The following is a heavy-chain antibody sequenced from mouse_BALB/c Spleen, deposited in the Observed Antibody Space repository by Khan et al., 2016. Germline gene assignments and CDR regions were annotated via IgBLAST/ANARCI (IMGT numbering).Heavy chain of an antibody. CDR1: GYSITSDYA. CDR2: ISYSGST. D-gene: IGHD1-1*01. V-gene: IGHV3-2*02. CDR3: ARSDYGDKDAMDY. J-gene: IGHJ4*01. Sequence: EVQLQESGPGLVKPSQSLSLTCTVTGYSITSDYAWNWIRQFPGNRLEWMGYISYSGSTSYNPPLKSRISITRDTSKNQFFLQLNSVTSEDTATYYCARSDYGDKDAMDYWGQGTSVTVSS.